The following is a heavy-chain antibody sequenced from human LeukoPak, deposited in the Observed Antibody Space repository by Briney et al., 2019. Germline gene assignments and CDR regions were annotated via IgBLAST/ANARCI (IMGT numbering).Heavy chain of an antibody. CDR3: ARDPDYGDLLFSYYFDY. D-gene: IGHD4-17*01. CDR2: FDPEDGET. Sequence: ASVKVSCKVSGYTLTELSMHWVRQAPGKGLEWMGGFDPEDGETIYAQKFQGRVTMTEDTSTDTAYMELSSLRSEDTAVYYCARDPDYGDLLFSYYFDYWGQGTLVTVSS. J-gene: IGHJ4*02. V-gene: IGHV1-24*01. CDR1: GYTLTELS.